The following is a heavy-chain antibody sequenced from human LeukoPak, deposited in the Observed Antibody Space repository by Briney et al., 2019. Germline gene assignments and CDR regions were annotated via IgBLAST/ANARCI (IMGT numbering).Heavy chain of an antibody. CDR2: MLYRGST. J-gene: IGHJ4*02. V-gene: IGHV4-39*01. D-gene: IGHD3-16*01. CDR1: GVSISTTSYY. Sequence: PETPSLTCTVSGVSISTTSYYWGWIRQTPGKGLEWIGSMLYRGSTYYSPSLRSRVIISVDASKNQFFLTLSAVTAADTAVYYCARQGGWGGALSFFDSWSQGREASVSS. CDR3: ARQGGWGGALSFFDS.